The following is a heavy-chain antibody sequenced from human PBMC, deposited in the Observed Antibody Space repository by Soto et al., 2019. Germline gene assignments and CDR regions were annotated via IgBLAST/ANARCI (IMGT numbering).Heavy chain of an antibody. V-gene: IGHV1-46*01. CDR1: GYTFPTYA. D-gene: IGHD2-8*02. CDR3: ARSRAPGASDAFDN. Sequence: ASTKLSRTSTGYTFPTYAMHWVRHAPREVLQWMGFINPSGGSPVYPQKFQGTVTMTSDTSTTTVYMELSSLRSEDTGVYDCARSRAPGASDAFDNWGQGTMVTVS. J-gene: IGHJ3*02. CDR2: INPSGGSP.